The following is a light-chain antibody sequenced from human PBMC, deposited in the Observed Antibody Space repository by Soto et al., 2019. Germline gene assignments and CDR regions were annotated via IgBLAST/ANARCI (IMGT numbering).Light chain of an antibody. Sequence: DIPMTQSPSTLSASVGDRVTITCRASQTISSGLAWYQQKPGKAPKVLIYDASTLESGVPSRFSGSGSGTEFTLTISSLQPDDFAAYYCEQYKSYKTCGQGTKVDIK. CDR1: QTISSG. J-gene: IGKJ1*01. CDR3: EQYKSYKT. CDR2: DAS. V-gene: IGKV1-5*01.